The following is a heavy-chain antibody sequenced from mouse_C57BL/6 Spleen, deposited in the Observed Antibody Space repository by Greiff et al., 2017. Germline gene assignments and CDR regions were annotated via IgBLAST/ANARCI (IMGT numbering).Heavy chain of an antibody. D-gene: IGHD1-1*01. Sequence: VQLQQSGAELARPGASVTLSCKASGYTFTSYGISWVKQRTGQGLEWIGEIYPRSGNTYYNEKFKGKATLTADKSSSTAYMELRSLASGDSAVYFCDKIYYYGSSGFFFDYWGQGTTLTVSS. V-gene: IGHV1-81*01. J-gene: IGHJ2*01. CDR2: IYPRSGNT. CDR3: DKIYYYGSSGFFFDY. CDR1: GYTFTSYG.